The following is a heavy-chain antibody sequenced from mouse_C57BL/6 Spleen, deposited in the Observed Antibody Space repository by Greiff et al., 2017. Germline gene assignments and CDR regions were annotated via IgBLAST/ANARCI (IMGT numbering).Heavy chain of an antibody. CDR3: ARCDYDPYYFDY. D-gene: IGHD2-4*01. J-gene: IGHJ2*01. Sequence: EVKLVESEGGLVQPGSSMKLSCTASGFTFSDYYMAWVRQVPEKGLEWVANINYDGSSTYYLDSLKSRFIISRDNAKNILYLQMSSLKSEDTATYYCARCDYDPYYFDYWGQGTTLTVSS. CDR1: GFTFSDYY. CDR2: INYDGSST. V-gene: IGHV5-16*01.